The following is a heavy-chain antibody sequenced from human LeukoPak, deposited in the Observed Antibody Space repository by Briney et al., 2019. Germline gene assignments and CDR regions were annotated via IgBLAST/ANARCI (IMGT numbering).Heavy chain of an antibody. CDR2: INPSGGST. V-gene: IGHV1-46*01. CDR3: ARAKTGEDFDY. Sequence: ASVKVSCKASVYTFTSYYMHWVRQAPGQGLEWMGIINPSGGSTSYAQKFQGRVTMTRGTSTSTVYMELSSLRSEDTAVYYCARAKTGEDFDYWGQGTLVTVSS. CDR1: VYTFTSYY. D-gene: IGHD7-27*01. J-gene: IGHJ4*02.